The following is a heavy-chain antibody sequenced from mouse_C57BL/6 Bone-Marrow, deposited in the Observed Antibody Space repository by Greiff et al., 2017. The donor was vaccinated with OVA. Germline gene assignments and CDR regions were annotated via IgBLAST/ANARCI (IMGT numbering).Heavy chain of an antibody. CDR2: IDPSDSYT. V-gene: IGHV1-59*01. CDR3: AREGYYYDRNCDMDY. D-gene: IGHD1-1*01. CDR1: GYTFTSYW. J-gene: IGHJ4*01. Sequence: VQLQQPGAELVRPGTSVKLSCKASGYTFTSYWMHWVKQRPGQGLEWIGVIDPSDSYTNYNQKFKGKATLTVDTSSSTAYMQLSSLTSEDSAVYNYAREGYYYDRNCDMDYWGQGTSVTVSS.